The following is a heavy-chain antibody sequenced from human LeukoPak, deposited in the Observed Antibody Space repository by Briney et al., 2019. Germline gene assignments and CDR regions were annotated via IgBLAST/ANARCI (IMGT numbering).Heavy chain of an antibody. J-gene: IGHJ4*02. CDR1: GFTFSNYA. CDR3: ARVGGHCTSTSCPPPDY. CDR2: ISGSGGST. Sequence: GGSLRLSCAASGFTFSNYAMSWVRQAPGKGLEWVSVISGSGGSTSYADSVKGRLTISRDNAKSSVFLQMNSLRAEDTAVYYCARVGGHCTSTSCPPPDYWGQGTLVTVSS. V-gene: IGHV3-23*01. D-gene: IGHD2-2*01.